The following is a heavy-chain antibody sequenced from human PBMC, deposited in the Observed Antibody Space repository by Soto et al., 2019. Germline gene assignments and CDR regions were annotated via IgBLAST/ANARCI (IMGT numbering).Heavy chain of an antibody. V-gene: IGHV1-3*01. CDR3: ARGKGMEENYFYYGLDI. Sequence: ASVKVSCKASGYTFSTYALHWVRQAPGQSLEWMGWLNGGTGQTRYSQKFQDRVIITRDTSASTGYMELSSLTSEDTAVYYCARGKGMEENYFYYGLDIWGQGTTVTVSS. CDR1: GYTFSTYA. J-gene: IGHJ6*02. D-gene: IGHD1-1*01. CDR2: LNGGTGQT.